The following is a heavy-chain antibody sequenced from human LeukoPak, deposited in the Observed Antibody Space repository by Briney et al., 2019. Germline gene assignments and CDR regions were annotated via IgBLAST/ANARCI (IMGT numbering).Heavy chain of an antibody. CDR3: ARHHDYGNWFDP. CDR1: GGSISSGSYY. V-gene: IGHV4-61*02. D-gene: IGHD4-17*01. J-gene: IGHJ5*02. CDR2: IYTSGST. Sequence: SSETLSLTCTVSGGSISSGSYYWSWIRQPAGKGLEWIGRIYTSGSTNYNPSLKSRVTISVDTSKNQFSLKLSSVTAADTAVYYCARHHDYGNWFDPWGQGTLVTVSS.